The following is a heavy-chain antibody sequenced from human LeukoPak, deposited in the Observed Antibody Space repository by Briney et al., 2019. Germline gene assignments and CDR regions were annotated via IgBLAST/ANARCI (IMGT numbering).Heavy chain of an antibody. CDR1: GGSISSGDYY. J-gene: IGHJ4*02. CDR3: ARVAEGYCSGGSCYDYYFDY. V-gene: IGHV4-30-4*01. CDR2: IYYSGST. D-gene: IGHD2-15*01. Sequence: SETLSLTCTVSGGSISSGDYYWSWIRQPPGKGLEWIGYIYYSGSTYYNLSLKSRVTISVDTSKNQFSLKLSSVTAADTAVYYCARVAEGYCSGGSCYDYYFDYWGQGTLVTVSS.